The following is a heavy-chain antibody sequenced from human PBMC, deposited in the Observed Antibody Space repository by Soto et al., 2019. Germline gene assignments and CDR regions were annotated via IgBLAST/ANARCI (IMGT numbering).Heavy chain of an antibody. CDR1: GYTFTTYG. CDR3: ARVVGGLQVPTATGTRWFDP. CDR2: INAYNGNT. D-gene: IGHD2-2*01. J-gene: IGHJ5*02. V-gene: IGHV1-18*01. Sequence: QVQLVQSGAEVKKPGASVKVSCKASGYTFTTYGISWVRQAPGQGLEWMGWINAYNGNTKYAQKLQDRVTMTTDTPTSTAYMELRSLRSDDTAVYYCARVVGGLQVPTATGTRWFDPWGQGTLVTVSS.